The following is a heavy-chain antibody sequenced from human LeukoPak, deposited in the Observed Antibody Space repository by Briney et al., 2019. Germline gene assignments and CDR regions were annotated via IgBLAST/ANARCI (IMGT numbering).Heavy chain of an antibody. D-gene: IGHD3-3*01. CDR1: GYTFTSYY. CDR2: INPSGGST. Sequence: ASVKVSCKASGYTFTSYYMHWVRQAPGQGLEWMGIINPSGGSTSYAQKFQGRVTMTGDTSTSTVYMELSSLRSEDTAVYYCARDARRFREPYYFDYWGQGTLVTVSS. CDR3: ARDARRFREPYYFDY. V-gene: IGHV1-46*01. J-gene: IGHJ4*02.